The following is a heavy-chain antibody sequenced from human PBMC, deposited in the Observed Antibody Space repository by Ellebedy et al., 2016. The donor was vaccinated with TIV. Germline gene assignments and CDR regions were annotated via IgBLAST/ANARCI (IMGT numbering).Heavy chain of an antibody. J-gene: IGHJ5*02. D-gene: IGHD3-22*01. CDR2: IDYSGST. Sequence: SETLSLTXTVSGGSITSSTYYWGWIRQPPGKGLEWIGYIDYSGSTNFNPSLKSRVILSLDTSKKQFSLKLSSVTAADTATYYCARGPHDTSGYYAQHRIDPWGQGTLVTVSS. CDR3: ARGPHDTSGYYAQHRIDP. CDR1: GGSITSSTYY. V-gene: IGHV4-61*05.